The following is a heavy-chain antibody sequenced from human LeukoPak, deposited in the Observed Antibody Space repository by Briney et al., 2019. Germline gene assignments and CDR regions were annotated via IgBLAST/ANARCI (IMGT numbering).Heavy chain of an antibody. Sequence: GGSLRLSCAASGFTFDDYGMTWVRQAPGKGLEWVSSISSSSSYIYYADSVKGRFTISRDNAKNSLYLQMNSLRAEDTAVYYCARDFNILTGYSTYYYYYMDVWGKGTTVTVSS. J-gene: IGHJ6*03. CDR3: ARDFNILTGYSTYYYYYMDV. CDR1: GFTFDDYG. V-gene: IGHV3-21*01. D-gene: IGHD3-9*01. CDR2: ISSSSSYI.